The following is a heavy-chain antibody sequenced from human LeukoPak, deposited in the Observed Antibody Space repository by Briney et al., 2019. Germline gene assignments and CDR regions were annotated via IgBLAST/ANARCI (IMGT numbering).Heavy chain of an antibody. CDR2: ISSSSSYI. Sequence: GGSLRLSCAASGFTFSSYSMNWARQAPGKGLEGVSSISSSSSYIYYADSVKGRFTISRDNAKNSLYLQMNSLRAEDTAVYYCAGDIVLGRTLDGMDVWGQGTKVTVSS. V-gene: IGHV3-21*01. CDR1: GFTFSSYS. D-gene: IGHD2-8*01. J-gene: IGHJ6*02. CDR3: AGDIVLGRTLDGMDV.